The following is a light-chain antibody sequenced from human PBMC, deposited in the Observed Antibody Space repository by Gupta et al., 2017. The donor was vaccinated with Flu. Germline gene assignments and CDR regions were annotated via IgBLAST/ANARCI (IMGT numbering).Light chain of an antibody. Sequence: QSALTQPASVSGSPGQSITISCTGTSSDVGNYNLVSWYQQPQGNAPKVMIQHVNKRPSDVSNRFYGAKYATTAQMKSYGLRAEDEAYYCCCLYDGGNVVFGGGTKMNVL. J-gene: IGLJ2*01. CDR1: SSDVGNYNL. V-gene: IGLV2-23*02. CDR2: HVN. CDR3: CLYDGGNVV.